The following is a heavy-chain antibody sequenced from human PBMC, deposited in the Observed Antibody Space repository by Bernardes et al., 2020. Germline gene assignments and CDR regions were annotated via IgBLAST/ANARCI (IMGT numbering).Heavy chain of an antibody. D-gene: IGHD3-9*01. CDR2: ISPSGVST. CDR3: ARGGISLADY. J-gene: IGHJ4*02. CDR1: VYSFRSYY. Sequence: ASVKVSCKPSVYSFRSYYMHWVRQAPGQGLEWMGVISPSGVSTSYAQKFQGRVTMTLDASTTTVHMELSSLTSEDTAVYYCARGGISLADYWGQGTLVTVSS. V-gene: IGHV1-46*01.